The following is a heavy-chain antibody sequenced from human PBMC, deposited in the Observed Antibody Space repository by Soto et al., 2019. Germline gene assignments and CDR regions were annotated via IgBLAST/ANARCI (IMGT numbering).Heavy chain of an antibody. J-gene: IGHJ6*02. V-gene: IGHV1-69*13. CDR3: ARDLLDIVVVPAGGTYYYYGMDV. CDR1: GGTFSSYA. D-gene: IGHD2-2*03. CDR2: IIPIFGTA. Sequence: SVKVSCKASGGTFSSYAIGWVRQAPGQGLEWMGGIIPIFGTANYAQKFQGRVTITADESTSTAYMELSSLRSEDTAVYYCARDLLDIVVVPAGGTYYYYGMDVWGQGTTVTVSS.